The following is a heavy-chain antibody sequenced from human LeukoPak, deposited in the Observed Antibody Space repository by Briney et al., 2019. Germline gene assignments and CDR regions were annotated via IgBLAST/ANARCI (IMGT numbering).Heavy chain of an antibody. CDR2: IHHSGST. D-gene: IGHD5-12*01. Sequence: SETLSLTCAVYGESFSGYYWSWIRQPPGKGLGWIGEIHHSGSTNYNPSLKSRVTISVDTSKSQFSLKLSSVTAADTGVYYCARGAKRGYTGYDYPYYFDYWGQGTLVTVSS. CDR1: GESFSGYY. V-gene: IGHV4-34*01. CDR3: ARGAKRGYTGYDYPYYFDY. J-gene: IGHJ4*02.